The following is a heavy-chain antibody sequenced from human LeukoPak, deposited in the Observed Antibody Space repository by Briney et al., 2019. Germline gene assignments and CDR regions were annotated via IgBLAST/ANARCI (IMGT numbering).Heavy chain of an antibody. J-gene: IGHJ6*02. D-gene: IGHD3-10*01. V-gene: IGHV3-30*04. CDR1: GFTFSSYA. Sequence: GGSLRLSCAASGFTFSSYAMHWVRQAPGKGLEWVAVISYDGSNKYYADSVKGRFTISRDNSKNTLYLQMNSLRAEDTAVYYCAREGRYFNGTDVWGQGTTVTVSS. CDR2: ISYDGSNK. CDR3: AREGRYFNGTDV.